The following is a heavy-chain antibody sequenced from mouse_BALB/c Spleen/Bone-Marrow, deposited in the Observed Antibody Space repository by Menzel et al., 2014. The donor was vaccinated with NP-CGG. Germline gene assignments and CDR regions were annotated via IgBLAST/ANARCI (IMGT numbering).Heavy chain of an antibody. CDR2: IWRGGST. J-gene: IGHJ4*01. CDR3: AKIGTTTGAMDY. D-gene: IGHD2-14*01. CDR1: GFSLTSYG. V-gene: IGHV2-5*01. Sequence: VKLMESGPGLVQPTQRLSIPCTVSGFSLTSYGVHWVRQSPGKGLEWLGVIWRGGSTDYNAAFMSRLSITKDNSKSLVFFKMNSLQADDTAIYYCAKIGTTTGAMDYWGQGTSVTVSS.